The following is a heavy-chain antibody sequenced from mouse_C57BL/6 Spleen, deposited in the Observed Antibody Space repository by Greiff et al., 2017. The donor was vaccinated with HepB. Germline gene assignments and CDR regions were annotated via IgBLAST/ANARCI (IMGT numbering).Heavy chain of an antibody. J-gene: IGHJ2*01. Sequence: QVQLQQSGPELVKPGASVKLSCKASGYTFTSYDINWVKQRPGQGLEWIGWIYPRDGSTKYNEKFKGKATLTVDTSSSTSYMELHSLTSEESAVYFCARSTTVVADDYWGQGTTLTVSS. D-gene: IGHD1-1*01. V-gene: IGHV1-85*01. CDR3: ARSTTVVADDY. CDR2: IYPRDGST. CDR1: GYTFTSYD.